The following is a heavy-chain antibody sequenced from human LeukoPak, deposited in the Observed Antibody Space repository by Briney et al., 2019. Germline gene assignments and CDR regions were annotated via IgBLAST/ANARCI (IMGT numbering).Heavy chain of an antibody. V-gene: IGHV4-59*12. CDR2: IYYSGST. J-gene: IGHJ4*02. Sequence: SETLSLTCTVSGGSISSYYWSWIRQPPGKGLEWIGYIYYSGSTNYNPSLKSRVTISVDTSKNQFSLNLSSVTAADTAVYYCARGSNTAMVTRFGYWGQGTLVTVSS. CDR1: GGSISSYY. CDR3: ARGSNTAMVTRFGY. D-gene: IGHD5-18*01.